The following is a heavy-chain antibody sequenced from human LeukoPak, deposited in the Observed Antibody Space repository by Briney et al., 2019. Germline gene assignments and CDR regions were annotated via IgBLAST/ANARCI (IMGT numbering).Heavy chain of an antibody. V-gene: IGHV3-48*03. CDR1: GFTFSSYE. D-gene: IGHD4-23*01. Sequence: PGGSLRLSCVASGFTFSSYEMNWVRQAPGQGLEWVSYISSSGGLMNYADSVKGRFTISRDNAKDSLYLQMNSLRVEDTAFYYCAGGNGHWGQGTLVTVSS. CDR3: AGGNGH. J-gene: IGHJ4*02. CDR2: ISSSGGLM.